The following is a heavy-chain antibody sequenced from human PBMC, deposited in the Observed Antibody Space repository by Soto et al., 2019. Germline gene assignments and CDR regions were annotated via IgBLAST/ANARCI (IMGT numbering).Heavy chain of an antibody. CDR1: GYTFTSYG. J-gene: IGHJ6*02. D-gene: IGHD5-18*01. V-gene: IGHV1-18*01. CDR3: ASVKYSPPYYYSYGMDV. Sequence: QVQLVQSGAEVKKPGASVKVSCKASGYTFTSYGISWVRQAPGQGLEWMGWISAYNGNTNYAQKLQGRVTMTTDTATSTGYMELRSLRSDDPAVYYCASVKYSPPYYYSYGMDVWGQGTTVTVSS. CDR2: ISAYNGNT.